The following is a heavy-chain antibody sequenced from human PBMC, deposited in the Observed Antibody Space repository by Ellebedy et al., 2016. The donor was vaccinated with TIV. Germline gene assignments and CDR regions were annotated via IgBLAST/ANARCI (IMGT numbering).Heavy chain of an antibody. J-gene: IGHJ4*02. CDR3: AKGFSGYDDY. D-gene: IGHD5-12*01. CDR1: GFTFSSYG. V-gene: IGHV3-30*18. Sequence: GGSLRLXCAASGFTFSSYGMHWVRQAPGKGLEWVAVISYDGSNKYYADSVKGRFTISRDNSKNTLYLQMNSLRAEDTAVYYCAKGFSGYDDYWGQGTLVTVSS. CDR2: ISYDGSNK.